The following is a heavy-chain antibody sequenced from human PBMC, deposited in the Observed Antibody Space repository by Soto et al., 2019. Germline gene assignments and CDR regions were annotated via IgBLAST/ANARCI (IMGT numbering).Heavy chain of an antibody. Sequence: QVQLVQSGAEVKKPGSSVKVSCKASGGTFSSYAISWVRQAPGQGLEWMGGIIPIFGTANYAQKFQGRVTITADDSTSTACMELSSLRSEDTAVYYCARGGVAELERRVVYAFDIWGHGTMVTVSS. D-gene: IGHD1-1*01. V-gene: IGHV1-69*12. J-gene: IGHJ3*02. CDR3: ARGGVAELERRVVYAFDI. CDR1: GGTFSSYA. CDR2: IIPIFGTA.